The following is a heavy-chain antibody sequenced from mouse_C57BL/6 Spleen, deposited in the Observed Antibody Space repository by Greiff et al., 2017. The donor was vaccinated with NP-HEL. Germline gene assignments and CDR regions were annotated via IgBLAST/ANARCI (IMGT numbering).Heavy chain of an antibody. CDR1: GYTFTSYT. Sequence: LEESGAELARPGASVKMSCKASGYTFTSYTMHWVKQRPGQGLEWIGYINPSSGYTKYNQKFKDKATLTADKSSSTAYMQLSSLTSEDSAVYYCARENYGYARDYWGQGTSVTVSS. CDR3: ARENYGYARDY. CDR2: INPSSGYT. J-gene: IGHJ4*01. V-gene: IGHV1-4*01. D-gene: IGHD1-1*01.